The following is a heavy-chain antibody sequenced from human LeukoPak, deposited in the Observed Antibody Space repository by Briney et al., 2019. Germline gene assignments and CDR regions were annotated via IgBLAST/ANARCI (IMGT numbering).Heavy chain of an antibody. CDR2: ISSSSSYI. Sequence: PGGSLRLSCAASGFTFSSYSMNWVRQAPGKGLEWVSSISSSSSYIYYADSVKGRFTISRDNAKNSLYLQMNSLRAEDTAVYYCARAPRKWELRGGWFDPWGQETLVTVSS. CDR3: ARAPRKWELRGGWFDP. J-gene: IGHJ5*02. D-gene: IGHD1-26*01. CDR1: GFTFSSYS. V-gene: IGHV3-21*01.